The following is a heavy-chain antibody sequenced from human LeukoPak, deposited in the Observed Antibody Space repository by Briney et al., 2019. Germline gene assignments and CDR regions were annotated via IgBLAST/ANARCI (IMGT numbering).Heavy chain of an antibody. V-gene: IGHV1-2*02. Sequence: GSSVKVSCKASGGTFSSYAISWVRQAPGQGLEWMGWINPNSGGTNYAQKFQGRVTMTRDTSISTAYMELSRLRSDDTAVYYCARAQSLPAIAAAGLRAHDAFDIWGQGTMVTVSS. CDR1: GGTFSSYA. CDR2: INPNSGGT. J-gene: IGHJ3*02. D-gene: IGHD6-13*01. CDR3: ARAQSLPAIAAAGLRAHDAFDI.